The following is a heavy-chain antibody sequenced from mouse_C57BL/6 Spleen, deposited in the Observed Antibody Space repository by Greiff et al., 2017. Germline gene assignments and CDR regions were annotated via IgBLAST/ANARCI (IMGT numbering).Heavy chain of an antibody. V-gene: IGHV1-82*01. J-gene: IGHJ4*01. CDR1: GYAFSSSW. Sequence: VQLQESGPELVKPGASVKISCKASGYAFSSSWMNWVKQRPGKGLEWIGRIYPGDGDTNYNGKFKGKATLTADKSSSTAYMQLSSLTSEDSAVYFCARGSYAMDYWGQGTSVTVSS. CDR2: IYPGDGDT. CDR3: ARGSYAMDY.